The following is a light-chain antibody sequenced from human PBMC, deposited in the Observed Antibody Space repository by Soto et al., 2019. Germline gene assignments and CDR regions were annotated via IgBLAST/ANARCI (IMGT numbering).Light chain of an antibody. CDR1: SSTFATNY. CDR3: DAYTGNLNGPV. CDR2: RSD. J-gene: IGLJ7*01. V-gene: IGLV1-47*01. Sequence: QSALTQPPSASGTPGQRVSISCSGASSTFATNYVHWYQQLPGAAPKLLIYRSDQRPSGVPERFSGSKTGTSASLTISGLRPEDEAHYYCDAYTGNLNGPVFGGGTQLTVL.